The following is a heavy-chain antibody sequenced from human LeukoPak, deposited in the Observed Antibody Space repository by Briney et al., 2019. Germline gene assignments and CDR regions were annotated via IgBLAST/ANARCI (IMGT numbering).Heavy chain of an antibody. J-gene: IGHJ3*02. Sequence: PGGSLRLSCAASGFTVSSNYMSWVRQAPGKGLEWVSVIYSGGSTYYADSVKGRFTISRDNSKNTLYLQMNSLRAEDTAVYYCARAGSSWPDAFDIWGQGTMVTVSS. CDR1: GFTVSSNY. D-gene: IGHD6-13*01. V-gene: IGHV3-53*01. CDR2: IYSGGST. CDR3: ARAGSSWPDAFDI.